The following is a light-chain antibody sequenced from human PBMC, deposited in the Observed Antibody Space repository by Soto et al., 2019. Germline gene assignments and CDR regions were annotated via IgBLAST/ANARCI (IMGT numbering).Light chain of an antibody. J-gene: IGKJ3*01. CDR3: QQYGSSLFT. V-gene: IGKV3-20*01. Sequence: EIVLTQSPGTLSLFPGDRATLSCRASQRLFNGYLAWFQQKPGQAPRLLIYGASSRATGIPDRLSGSGSGTDFTLTISRLEPEDFAVYYCQQYGSSLFTFGPGTKVDIK. CDR2: GAS. CDR1: QRLFNGY.